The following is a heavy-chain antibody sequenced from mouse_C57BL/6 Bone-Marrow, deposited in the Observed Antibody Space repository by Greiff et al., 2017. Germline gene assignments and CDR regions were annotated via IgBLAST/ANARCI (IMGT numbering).Heavy chain of an antibody. CDR1: GYSFTGYY. Sequence: EVQLQQSGPELVKPGASVKISCKASGYSFTGYYMNWVKQSPEKSLEWIGEINPSNGGTTYNQKFKAKATLTVDKSSSTAYMQLKSLTSEDSAVYYCARSDWDEGFAYWGQGTLVTVSA. J-gene: IGHJ3*01. V-gene: IGHV1-42*01. CDR3: ARSDWDEGFAY. CDR2: INPSNGGT. D-gene: IGHD4-1*01.